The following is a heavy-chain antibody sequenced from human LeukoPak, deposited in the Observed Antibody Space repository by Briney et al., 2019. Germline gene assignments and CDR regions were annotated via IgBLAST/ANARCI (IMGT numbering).Heavy chain of an antibody. Sequence: SGTLSLTCAVSGGSISSSNWWSWVRQPPGKGLEWIGEIYHSGSTNYNPSLKSRVTISVDKSKNQFSLKLSSVTAADMAVYYCARAPPEMAIVGHAFDIWGQGTMVTVSS. D-gene: IGHD5-24*01. CDR2: IYHSGST. CDR3: ARAPPEMAIVGHAFDI. J-gene: IGHJ3*02. CDR1: GGSISSSNW. V-gene: IGHV4-4*02.